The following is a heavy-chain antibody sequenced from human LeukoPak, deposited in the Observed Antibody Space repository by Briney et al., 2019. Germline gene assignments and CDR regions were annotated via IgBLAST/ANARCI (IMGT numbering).Heavy chain of an antibody. CDR3: ARGRDGYNDY. J-gene: IGHJ4*02. CDR2: IYYSGST. V-gene: IGHV4-59*01. D-gene: IGHD5-24*01. CDR1: GGSISSYY. Sequence: SETLSLTCTVSGGSISSYYLSWIRQPPGKGLEWIGYIYYSGSTNFNPSLKSRVTISVDTSKNQFSLMLSSVTAADTAVYYCARGRDGYNDYWDQGTLVTVSS.